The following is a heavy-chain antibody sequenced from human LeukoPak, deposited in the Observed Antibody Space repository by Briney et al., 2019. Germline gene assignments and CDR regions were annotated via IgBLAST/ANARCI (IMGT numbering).Heavy chain of an antibody. J-gene: IGHJ4*02. CDR2: INHSGST. CDR3: ARDGSYGSGSYFDY. CDR1: GGSFSGYY. Sequence: PSETLSLTCAVYGGSFSGYYWSWIRQPPGKGLEWIGEINHSGSTNYNPSLKSRVTISVDRSKNQFSLKLSSVTAADTAVYYCARDGSYGSGSYFDYWGQGTLVTVSS. V-gene: IGHV4-34*01. D-gene: IGHD3-10*01.